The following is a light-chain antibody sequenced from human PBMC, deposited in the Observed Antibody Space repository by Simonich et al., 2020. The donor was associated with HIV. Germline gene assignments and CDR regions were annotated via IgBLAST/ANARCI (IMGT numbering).Light chain of an antibody. CDR2: RDH. V-gene: IGLV1-44*01. CDR1: SSNIGSNT. CDR3: QSADISGNVV. J-gene: IGLJ2*01. Sequence: QSVLTQPPSASGTPGQRVTISCSGSSSNIGSNTVNWYQQLPGTAPKLLIYRDHQRPSGVPDRFSGSKSGTSASLAISGLQSEDEADYYCQSADISGNVVFGGGTKLTVL.